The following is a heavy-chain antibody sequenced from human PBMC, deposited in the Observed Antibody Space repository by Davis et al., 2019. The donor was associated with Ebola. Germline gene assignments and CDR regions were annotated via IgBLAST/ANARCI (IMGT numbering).Heavy chain of an antibody. J-gene: IGHJ4*02. D-gene: IGHD1-1*01. Sequence: GESLKISCKGSAYSFTNHWIAWVRLMPGKGLEWLGIIYPDDSETRYSPSFQGQVTISADKSSATAYLQWSSLKASDTAMYYCARQSAYNVRFFDSWGQGTLVTVSS. CDR2: IYPDDSET. CDR3: ARQSAYNVRFFDS. CDR1: AYSFTNHW. V-gene: IGHV5-51*01.